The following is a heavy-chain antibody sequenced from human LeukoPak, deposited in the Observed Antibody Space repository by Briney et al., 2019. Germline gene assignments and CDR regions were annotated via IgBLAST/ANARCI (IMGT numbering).Heavy chain of an antibody. CDR1: GGSISSGSYY. D-gene: IGHD1-26*01. Sequence: PSQTLSLTCTVSGGSISSGSYYWSWLPQPAGKGLEWIGRIYTSGSTNYNPSLKRRVTISVDTSKNQFSLKLSSVTAADTAVYYCAASGSYYVGTFDYWGQGTLVTVSP. CDR2: IYTSGST. CDR3: AASGSYYVGTFDY. J-gene: IGHJ4*02. V-gene: IGHV4-61*02.